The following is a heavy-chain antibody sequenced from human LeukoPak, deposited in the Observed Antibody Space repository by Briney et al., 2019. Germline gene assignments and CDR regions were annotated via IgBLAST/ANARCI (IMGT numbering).Heavy chain of an antibody. J-gene: IGHJ4*02. D-gene: IGHD7-27*01. Sequence: GGSLRLSCAASGFTFSSYWMHWVRQAPGKGLVWVSRINSDGSSTSYADSVKGRFTISRDNAKNTLYLQMNSLRAEDTAVYYCARSVSGDRYPNDYWGQGTLVTVSS. CDR1: GFTFSSYW. CDR3: ARSVSGDRYPNDY. CDR2: INSDGSST. V-gene: IGHV3-74*01.